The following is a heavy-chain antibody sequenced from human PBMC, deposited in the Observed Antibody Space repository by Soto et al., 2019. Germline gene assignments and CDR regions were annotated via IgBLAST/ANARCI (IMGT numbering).Heavy chain of an antibody. CDR1: GFTFSSYG. D-gene: IGHD1-1*01. Sequence: GGSLRLSCAASGFTFSSYGMHWVRQAPGKGLEWVAVIWYDGSNKYYADSVKGRFTISRDNSKNTLYLQMNSLRAEDTAVYYCARDSGPTLNWYDPWGQGTLVTVSS. V-gene: IGHV3-33*01. CDR2: IWYDGSNK. J-gene: IGHJ5*02. CDR3: ARDSGPTLNWYDP.